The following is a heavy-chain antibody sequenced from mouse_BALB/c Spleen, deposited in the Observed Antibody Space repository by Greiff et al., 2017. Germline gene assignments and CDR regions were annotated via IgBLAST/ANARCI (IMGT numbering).Heavy chain of an antibody. V-gene: IGHV3-2*02. Sequence: EVQLQESGPGLVKPSQSLSLTCTVTGYSITSDYAWNWIRQFPGNTLEWMGYISYSGSTSYNPSLKSRISITRDTSKNQFFLQLNSVTTEDTATYYCARFPYYGNYYAMDYWGQGTSVTVSS. CDR1: GYSITSDYA. CDR2: ISYSGST. J-gene: IGHJ4*01. D-gene: IGHD2-10*01. CDR3: ARFPYYGNYYAMDY.